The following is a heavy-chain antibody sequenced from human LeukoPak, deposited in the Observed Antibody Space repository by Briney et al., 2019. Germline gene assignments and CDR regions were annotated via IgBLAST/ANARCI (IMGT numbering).Heavy chain of an antibody. V-gene: IGHV4-61*01. CDR1: GGSFSSGSYY. CDR2: IYYSGST. Sequence: SETLSLTCTVSGGSFSSGSYYWSWIRQPPGTGLEWIGYIYYSGSTNYNPSLKSRVTISVDTSKNQFSLKLSSVTAADTAVYYCARDGGDRGLPFDYWGQGTLVTVSS. D-gene: IGHD2-21*02. J-gene: IGHJ4*02. CDR3: ARDGGDRGLPFDY.